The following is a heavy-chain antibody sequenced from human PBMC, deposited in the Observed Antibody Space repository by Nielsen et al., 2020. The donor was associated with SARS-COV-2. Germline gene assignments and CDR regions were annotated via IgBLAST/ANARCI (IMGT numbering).Heavy chain of an antibody. CDR2: ISWNSGSI. CDR1: GFTFDDYA. CDR3: AKLGDSYGPDY. V-gene: IGHV3-9*01. J-gene: IGHJ4*02. D-gene: IGHD5-18*01. Sequence: SLKISYAASGFTFDDYAMHWVRQAPGKGLEWVSGISWNSGSIGYADSVKGRFTISRDNAKNSLYLQMNSLRAEDTALYYCAKLGDSYGPDYWGQGTLVTVSS.